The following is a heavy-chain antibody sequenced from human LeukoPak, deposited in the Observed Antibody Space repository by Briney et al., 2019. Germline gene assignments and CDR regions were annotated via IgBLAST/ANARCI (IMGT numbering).Heavy chain of an antibody. D-gene: IGHD2-15*01. CDR1: GGTFSSYA. V-gene: IGHV1-69*04. CDR3: ARDSPPRLGYCSGGSCYSGWFDP. J-gene: IGHJ5*02. Sequence: SVKVSCKASGGTFSSYAISWVRQAPGQGLEWMGRIIPILGIANYAQKFQGRVTITADKSTSTAYMELSSLRSEDTAVYYCARDSPPRLGYCSGGSCYSGWFDPWGQGTLVTVSS. CDR2: IIPILGIA.